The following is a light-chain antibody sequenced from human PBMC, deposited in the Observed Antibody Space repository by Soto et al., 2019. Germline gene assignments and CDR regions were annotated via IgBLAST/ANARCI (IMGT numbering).Light chain of an antibody. CDR1: NSDVGGYNY. CDR2: EVN. J-gene: IGLJ1*01. V-gene: IGLV2-8*01. Sequence: ALTQPASASGSPGQSVTISCTGTNSDVGGYNYVSWYQQYPGKAPKLIIYEVNERPSGVPDRFSGSKSGNTASLTVSGLQTADEADYYCSSYAGSNWYVFGTGTKVTVL. CDR3: SSYAGSNWYV.